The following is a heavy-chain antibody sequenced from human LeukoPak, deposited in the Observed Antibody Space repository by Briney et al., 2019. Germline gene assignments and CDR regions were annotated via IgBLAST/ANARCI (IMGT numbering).Heavy chain of an antibody. CDR1: GGSISSYY. D-gene: IGHD5-18*01. Sequence: PSETLSLTCTVSGGSISSYYWSWIRQPPGKGLEWIGYIYYSGSTNYNPSLKSRVTISVDTSKNQFSLKLSSVTAADTAVYYCARVLNSSYGYYYFDYWGQGTLVTVSS. CDR3: ARVLNSSYGYYYFDY. CDR2: IYYSGST. V-gene: IGHV4-59*01. J-gene: IGHJ4*02.